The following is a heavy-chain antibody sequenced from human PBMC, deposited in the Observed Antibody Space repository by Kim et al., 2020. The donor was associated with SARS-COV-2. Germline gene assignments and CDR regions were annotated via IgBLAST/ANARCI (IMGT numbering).Heavy chain of an antibody. CDR3: ARHKGSAAGP. Sequence: DTRYSPSFQGQVTISAHKSISTAYLQWSSLKASDTAMYYCARHKGSAAGPWGQGTLVTVSS. D-gene: IGHD6-13*01. CDR2: DT. J-gene: IGHJ5*02. V-gene: IGHV5-51*01.